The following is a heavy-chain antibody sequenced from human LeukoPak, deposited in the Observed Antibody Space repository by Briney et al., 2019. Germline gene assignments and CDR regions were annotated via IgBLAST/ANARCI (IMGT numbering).Heavy chain of an antibody. V-gene: IGHV4-39*07. CDR3: AGDHNLRFLEPKESWFDP. D-gene: IGHD3-3*01. CDR1: NGFISTSGFY. J-gene: IGHJ5*02. CDR2: IYYYGST. Sequence: SETLSLTCTVSNGFISTSGFYWGWIRQPPGKGLEWIGKIYYYGSTYYNPSLESRVTISLDMSKNQFSLKLSSVTAADTAVYYCAGDHNLRFLEPKESWFDPWGQGTLVTVSS.